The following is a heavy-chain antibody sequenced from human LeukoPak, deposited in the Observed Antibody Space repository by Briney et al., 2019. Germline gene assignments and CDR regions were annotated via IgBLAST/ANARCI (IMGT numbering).Heavy chain of an antibody. V-gene: IGHV3-7*01. J-gene: IGHJ4*02. D-gene: IGHD3-3*01. CDR1: GFIFTNYF. CDR2: IKHDGSEK. CDR3: ATDRGWRTSGYYLYYFEY. Sequence: GGSLRLSCAASGFIFTNYFISWVRQAPGKGLEWVASIKHDGSEKYYVDSVRGRFTISRDNTMNSLYLQMSSLRAEDTAVYYCATDRGWRTSGYYLYYFEYWGQGTLVTFSS.